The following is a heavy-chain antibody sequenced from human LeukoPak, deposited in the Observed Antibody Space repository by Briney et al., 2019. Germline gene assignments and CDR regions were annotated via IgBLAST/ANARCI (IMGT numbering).Heavy chain of an antibody. Sequence: ASVKVSRKASGYTFTRYGISWVRQAPGQGLEWMGWISAYNGNTNYAQKLQGRVTMTTDTSTSTAYMELRSLTSDDTAVYYCANPDTAMEIWGQGTLVTVSS. CDR3: ANPDTAMEI. CDR1: GYTFTRYG. J-gene: IGHJ4*02. D-gene: IGHD5-18*01. V-gene: IGHV1-18*04. CDR2: ISAYNGNT.